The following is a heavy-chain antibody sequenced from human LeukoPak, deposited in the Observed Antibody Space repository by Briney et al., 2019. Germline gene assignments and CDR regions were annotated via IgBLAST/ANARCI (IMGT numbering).Heavy chain of an antibody. Sequence: GGSLRLSCAASGFTLSSYWMHWVRQVPGKVLVWVSRINSDGSTTIYADSVKGRFTISRANAKTTLYLQMDSLRAEDTAVYFCAYYSGSPSSYFDYWGQGTLVTVSS. V-gene: IGHV3-74*01. CDR3: AYYSGSPSSYFDY. D-gene: IGHD5-12*01. CDR1: GFTLSSYW. CDR2: INSDGSTT. J-gene: IGHJ4*02.